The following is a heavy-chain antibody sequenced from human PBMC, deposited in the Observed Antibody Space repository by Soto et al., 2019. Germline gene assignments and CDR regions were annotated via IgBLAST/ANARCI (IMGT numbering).Heavy chain of an antibody. D-gene: IGHD1-26*01. Sequence: GGSLRLSCAASGFTFSSYSMNWVRQAPGRGLEWVSSISSSSSYIYYADSVKGRFTISRDNAKSSLYLQMNSLRAEDTAVYYCARDSYSGSYSPLYYGMDVWGQGTTVTVSS. CDR1: GFTFSSYS. J-gene: IGHJ6*02. CDR3: ARDSYSGSYSPLYYGMDV. V-gene: IGHV3-21*01. CDR2: ISSSSSYI.